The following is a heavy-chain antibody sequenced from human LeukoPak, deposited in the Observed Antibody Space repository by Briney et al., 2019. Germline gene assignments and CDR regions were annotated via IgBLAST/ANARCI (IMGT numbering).Heavy chain of an antibody. J-gene: IGHJ4*02. D-gene: IGHD1-26*01. CDR3: ARARDIVGARRHFDY. V-gene: IGHV3-30-3*01. CDR1: GFTFSSYA. Sequence: GGSLRLSCAASGFTFSSYAMHWVRQAPGKGLEWVAVISYDGSNKYYADSVKGRFTISRDNSKNTLYLQMNSLRAEDTAVYYCARARDIVGARRHFDYWGQGTLVTVSS. CDR2: ISYDGSNK.